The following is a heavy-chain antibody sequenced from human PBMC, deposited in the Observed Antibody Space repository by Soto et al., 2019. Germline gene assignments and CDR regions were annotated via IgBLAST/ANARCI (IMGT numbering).Heavy chain of an antibody. J-gene: IGHJ6*02. CDR3: ASRLSGPKEEYNAYYFYGLDV. Sequence: PGESLKISCQASGYMLSNYLITWVRQTPGEGLGLMGPVDRSDLYAKNDPSRQGHDSLSADTSTTTAYLHWSSLKASDTAVDYRASRLSGPKEEYNAYYFYGLDVWGQGTTVTVSS. CDR2: VDRSDLYA. V-gene: IGHV5-10-1*01. CDR1: GYMLSNYL. D-gene: IGHD3-10*01.